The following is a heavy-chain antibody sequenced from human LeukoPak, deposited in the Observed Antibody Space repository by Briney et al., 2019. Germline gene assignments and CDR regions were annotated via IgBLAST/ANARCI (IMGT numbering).Heavy chain of an antibody. Sequence: GASVKVSCKASGYTFTSYGISWVRQAPGQGLEWMGRIIPILGIANYAQKFQGRVTITADKSTSTAYMELSSLRSEDTAVYYCARDPAALTLGYWGQGTLVTVSS. V-gene: IGHV1-69*04. J-gene: IGHJ4*02. CDR1: GYTFTSYG. CDR2: IIPILGIA. D-gene: IGHD6-13*01. CDR3: ARDPAALTLGY.